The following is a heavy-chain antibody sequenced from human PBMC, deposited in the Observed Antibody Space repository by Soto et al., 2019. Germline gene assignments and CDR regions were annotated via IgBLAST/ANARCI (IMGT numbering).Heavy chain of an antibody. V-gene: IGHV5-51*01. Sequence: GESLKISCKGSGYRFTSYWIGWVRQMPGKGLEWMGIIYPGDSDTRYSPSFQGQVTISADNSISTAYLQWSSLKASDTAMYYCARLEYYDGSGPHDDFYSWGQGTMVTVS. CDR1: GYRFTSYW. CDR2: IYPGDSDT. J-gene: IGHJ3*02. CDR3: ARLEYYDGSGPHDDFYS. D-gene: IGHD3-22*01.